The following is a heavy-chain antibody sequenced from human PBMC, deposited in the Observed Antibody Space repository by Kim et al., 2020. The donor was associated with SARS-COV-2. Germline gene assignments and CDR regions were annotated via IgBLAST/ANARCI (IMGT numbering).Heavy chain of an antibody. Sequence: GESLKISCKGSGYSFTSYWISWVRQMPGKGLEWMGRIDPSDSYTNYSPSFQGHVTISADKSISTAYLQWSSLKASDTAMYYCASTPRGTYYYGSGSYYWGQGTLVTVSS. CDR1: GYSFTSYW. D-gene: IGHD3-10*01. CDR2: IDPSDSYT. V-gene: IGHV5-10-1*01. J-gene: IGHJ4*02. CDR3: ASTPRGTYYYGSGSYY.